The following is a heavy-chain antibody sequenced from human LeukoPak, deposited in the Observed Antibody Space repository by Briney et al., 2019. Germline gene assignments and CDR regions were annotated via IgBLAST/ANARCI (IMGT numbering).Heavy chain of an antibody. CDR2: INPSGGTT. Sequence: ASVKVSCKASGYTFTSYYMHWVRQAPGQGLEWMGLINPSGGTTRYAQKFQGRVTMTEDTSTDTAYMELSSLRSEDTAVYYCATGDGPRYGNWFDPWGQGTLVTVSS. D-gene: IGHD5-18*01. CDR1: GYTFTSYY. CDR3: ATGDGPRYGNWFDP. V-gene: IGHV1-46*01. J-gene: IGHJ5*02.